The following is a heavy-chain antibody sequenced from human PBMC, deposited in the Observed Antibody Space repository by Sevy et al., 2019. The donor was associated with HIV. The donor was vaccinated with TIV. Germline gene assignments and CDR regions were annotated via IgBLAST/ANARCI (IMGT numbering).Heavy chain of an antibody. J-gene: IGHJ4*02. CDR1: GGSFSGDY. CDR2: INHSGSP. V-gene: IGHV4-34*01. Sequence: SETLSLTCAVYGGSFSGDYWSWIRQPPGKGLEWSGEINHSGSPNYNPSLRSRVTISVDTSKNQFSLKVSSVTAADTAVYYCARGRFGGDYVFDYWGQGTLVTVSS. D-gene: IGHD3-16*01. CDR3: ARGRFGGDYVFDY.